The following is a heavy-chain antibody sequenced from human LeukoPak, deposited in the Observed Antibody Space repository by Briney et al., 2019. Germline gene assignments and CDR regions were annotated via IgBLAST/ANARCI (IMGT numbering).Heavy chain of an antibody. Sequence: GGSLRLSCAASGFTFSSHGMHWVRQAPGKGLEWVAIIWYDGSKRYYADSVKGRFTISRDDSKSTVYLQMNSLRAEDTAVYYCARVGGTAFDIWGQGTMVTVAS. CDR2: IWYDGSKR. V-gene: IGHV3-33*01. J-gene: IGHJ3*02. CDR3: ARVGGTAFDI. D-gene: IGHD3-10*01. CDR1: GFTFSSHG.